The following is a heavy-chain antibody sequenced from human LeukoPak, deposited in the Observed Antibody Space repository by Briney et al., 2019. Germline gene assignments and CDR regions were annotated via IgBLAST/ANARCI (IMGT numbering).Heavy chain of an antibody. Sequence: PSETLSLTCTVSGGSISSYYWSWIRQPAGKGLEWIGRIYTSGSTNYNPSLKSRVTMSVDTSKNQLSLKLSSVTAADTAVYYCARATLYQQLGPLDAFDIWGQGTMVTVSS. D-gene: IGHD6-13*01. CDR3: ARATLYQQLGPLDAFDI. V-gene: IGHV4-4*07. J-gene: IGHJ3*02. CDR1: GGSISSYY. CDR2: IYTSGST.